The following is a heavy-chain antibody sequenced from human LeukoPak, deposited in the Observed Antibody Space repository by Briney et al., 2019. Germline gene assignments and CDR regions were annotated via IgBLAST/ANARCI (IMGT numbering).Heavy chain of an antibody. CDR3: ARDYYDILTGYAPHNWFDP. CDR2: IKQDGSEK. V-gene: IGHV3-7*01. Sequence: GGSLRLSCAASGFPFSNNWMSWVRQAPGKGLEWVANIKQDGSEKYYVDSVKGRFTISRDNAKNTLYLQMNSLRAEDTAVYYCARDYYDILTGYAPHNWFDPWGQGTLVTVSS. CDR1: GFPFSNNW. J-gene: IGHJ5*02. D-gene: IGHD3-9*01.